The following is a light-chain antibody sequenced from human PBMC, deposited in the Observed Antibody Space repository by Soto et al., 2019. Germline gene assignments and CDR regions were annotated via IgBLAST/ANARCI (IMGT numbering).Light chain of an antibody. Sequence: EIVLTQSPATLSLSPGERATLSCRASQSVSSYLAWYQQKPGQAPRLLIYDASNRATGIPARFSGSGSGTDFTLPISSLEPEDFAVYYCHKRSNWPRTFGQGTKLEIK. CDR3: HKRSNWPRT. V-gene: IGKV3-11*01. J-gene: IGKJ2*01. CDR2: DAS. CDR1: QSVSSY.